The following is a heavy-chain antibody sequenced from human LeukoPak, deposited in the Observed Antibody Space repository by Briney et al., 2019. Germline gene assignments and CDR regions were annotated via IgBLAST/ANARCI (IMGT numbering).Heavy chain of an antibody. CDR2: IYYSGIT. CDR3: ARDQYGDYDFDY. Sequence: PSETLSLICTVSGDSISSYYWSWIRQPPGKGLEWIAYIYYSGITNYNPSLKSRVTISVDTSKNQFSLKLSSVTAADTAVYYCARDQYGDYDFDYWGQGTLVTVSS. J-gene: IGHJ4*02. D-gene: IGHD4-17*01. V-gene: IGHV4-59*01. CDR1: GDSISSYY.